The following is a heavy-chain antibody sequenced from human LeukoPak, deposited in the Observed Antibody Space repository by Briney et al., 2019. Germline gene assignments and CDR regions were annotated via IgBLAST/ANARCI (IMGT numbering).Heavy chain of an antibody. V-gene: IGHV4-4*07. CDR2: IYTSGRT. Sequence: PSETLSLTCTVSGGSISSYYWSWIRQPAGKGLEWIGRIYTSGRTNYNPSLKSRVTISVDRSKNQFSLKLSSVTAADTAVYYCAREVVESAFDIWGQGTMVTVSS. CDR1: GGSISSYY. D-gene: IGHD2-2*01. CDR3: AREVVESAFDI. J-gene: IGHJ3*02.